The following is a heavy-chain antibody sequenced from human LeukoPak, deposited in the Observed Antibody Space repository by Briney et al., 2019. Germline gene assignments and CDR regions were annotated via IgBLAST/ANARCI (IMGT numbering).Heavy chain of an antibody. CDR3: AKDRGVHYYGSERGLYNWFDP. Sequence: GGSLRLSCAASGFTFSSYAMSWVRQAPGKGLEWVSAISGSGGSTYSADSVEGRFIISRDNSKDTLYLQMNSLRAEDTAVYYCAKDRGVHYYGSERGLYNWFDPWGQGTLVTVSS. V-gene: IGHV3-23*01. CDR2: ISGSGGST. CDR1: GFTFSSYA. D-gene: IGHD3-10*01. J-gene: IGHJ5*02.